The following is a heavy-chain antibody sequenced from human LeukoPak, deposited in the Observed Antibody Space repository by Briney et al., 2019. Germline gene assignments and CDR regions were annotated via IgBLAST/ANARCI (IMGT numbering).Heavy chain of an antibody. CDR3: AKTPDQGGFPRYYFDY. J-gene: IGHJ4*02. Sequence: GGSLRLSCAASGFTFSSYAMSWVRQAPGKGLEWLSAISGSGGSTYYADSVKGRFTISRDNSKNTLYLQMNSLRAEDTAVYYCAKTPDQGGFPRYYFDYWGQGTLVTVSS. CDR2: ISGSGGST. CDR1: GFTFSSYA. D-gene: IGHD3-16*01. V-gene: IGHV3-23*01.